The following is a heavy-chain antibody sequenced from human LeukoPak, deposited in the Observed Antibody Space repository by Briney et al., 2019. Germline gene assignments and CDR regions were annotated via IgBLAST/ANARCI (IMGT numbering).Heavy chain of an antibody. J-gene: IGHJ4*02. CDR2: ISGYNGQT. CDR1: GYTFNNHG. Sequence: GASVKVSCKASGYTFNNHGISWVRQAPGQGLEWMGWISGYNGQTDCAQKFQGRVTLTTDTSTSTAYMEVRSLTSDDTAMYYCARDVRVSQFDYWGQGTLVTVSS. V-gene: IGHV1-18*01. CDR3: ARDVRVSQFDY.